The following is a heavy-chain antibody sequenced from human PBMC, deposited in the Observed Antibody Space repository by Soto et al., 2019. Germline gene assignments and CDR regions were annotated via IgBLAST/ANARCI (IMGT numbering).Heavy chain of an antibody. D-gene: IGHD4-4*01. CDR1: GGSIRSYY. CDR2: IYYSGST. CDR3: ARLAPHSNYDVGNYYYYYYYMDV. V-gene: IGHV4-59*12. Sequence: ASETLSLTCTVSGGSIRSYYWSWIRQPPGKGLEWIGYIYYSGSTNYNPSLKSRVTISVDTSKNQFSLKLSSVTAADTAVYYCARLAPHSNYDVGNYYYYYYYMDVWGKGTTVTVSS. J-gene: IGHJ6*03.